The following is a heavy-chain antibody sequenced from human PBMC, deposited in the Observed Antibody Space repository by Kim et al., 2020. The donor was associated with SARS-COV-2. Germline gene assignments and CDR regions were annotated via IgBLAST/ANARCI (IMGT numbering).Heavy chain of an antibody. CDR2: TS. CDR3: TTDDSGWLDY. D-gene: IGHD6-19*01. J-gene: IGHJ4*02. Sequence: TSAYADPLKASLPISRDHSKNTLYLQMNSLKTEDTAVYYCTTDDSGWLDYWGQGTLVTVSS. V-gene: IGHV3-15*01.